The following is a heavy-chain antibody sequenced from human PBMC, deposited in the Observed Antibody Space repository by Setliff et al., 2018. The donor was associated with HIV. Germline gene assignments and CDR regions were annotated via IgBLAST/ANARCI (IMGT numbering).Heavy chain of an antibody. CDR1: GYTFTNYA. CDR2: INAGNGDT. V-gene: IGHV1-3*01. Sequence: ASVKVSCKASGYTFTNYAMHWVRQAPGQRLEWMGWINAGNGDTKYSQKFQGRVTFTWDTSASTAYMELSSLRSEDTALYYCARGATITYYFDYWGQGTLVTVSS. CDR3: ARGATITYYFDY. J-gene: IGHJ4*02. D-gene: IGHD5-12*01.